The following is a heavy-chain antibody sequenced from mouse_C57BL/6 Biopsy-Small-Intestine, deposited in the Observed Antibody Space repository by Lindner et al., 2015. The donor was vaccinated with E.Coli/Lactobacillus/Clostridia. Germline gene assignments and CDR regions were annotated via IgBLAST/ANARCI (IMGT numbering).Heavy chain of an antibody. J-gene: IGHJ4*01. D-gene: IGHD1-1*01. CDR1: GYAFSSYW. CDR2: IYPGDGDT. CDR3: AREGSSSGDAMDY. V-gene: IGHV1-80*01. Sequence: VQLQESGAELVKPGASVKISCKASGYAFSSYWMNWVKQRPGKGLEWIGQIYPGDGDTNYNGKFKGKATLTADKSSSTAYMQLSSLTPEDSAVYFCAREGSSSGDAMDYWGQGTTVTVSS.